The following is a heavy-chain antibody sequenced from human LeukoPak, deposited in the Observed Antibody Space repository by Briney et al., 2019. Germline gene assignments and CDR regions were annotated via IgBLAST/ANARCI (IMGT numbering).Heavy chain of an antibody. CDR3: ARGQGVVYFDY. CDR1: GFTFSSYW. CDR2: IKQDGSEK. D-gene: IGHD1-1*01. J-gene: IGHJ4*02. Sequence: GGSLRLSCAASGFTFSSYWTSWVRQAPGKGLEWVANIKQDGSEKYYVDSVKGRFTISRDNARNSLYLQMNSLRAEDTAVYYCARGQGVVYFDYWGQGTLVTVSS. V-gene: IGHV3-7*04.